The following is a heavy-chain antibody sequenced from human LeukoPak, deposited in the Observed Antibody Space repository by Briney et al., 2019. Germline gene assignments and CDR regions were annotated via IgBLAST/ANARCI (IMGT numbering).Heavy chain of an antibody. J-gene: IGHJ6*03. V-gene: IGHV4-39*07. CDR3: ARGGKTYIANTYYYMDV. D-gene: IGHD6-13*01. CDR1: GDSISRSNYC. Sequence: PSETLSLTCTVSGDSISRSNYCWGWSRQPPGKGLEWIGSIFYTGSTYYNPSLKSPVTISVDTSKNQFSLKLSSVTAADTAVYYCARGGKTYIANTYYYMDVWGKGTTVTVSS. CDR2: IFYTGST.